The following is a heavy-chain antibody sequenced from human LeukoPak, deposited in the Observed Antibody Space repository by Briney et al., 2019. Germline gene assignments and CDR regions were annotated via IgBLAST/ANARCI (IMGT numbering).Heavy chain of an antibody. V-gene: IGHV1-8*01. J-gene: IGHJ4*02. Sequence: ASVKVSCKASGYTFTSFDINWMRQATGQGLEWMGWMSPNSGNTGCAQKFQGRVTMTTNTSISTAYMELSSLRSEDTAMYYCVRGMGVAGDYWGQGTLVTVSS. CDR2: MSPNSGNT. D-gene: IGHD6-19*01. CDR1: GYTFTSFD. CDR3: VRGMGVAGDY.